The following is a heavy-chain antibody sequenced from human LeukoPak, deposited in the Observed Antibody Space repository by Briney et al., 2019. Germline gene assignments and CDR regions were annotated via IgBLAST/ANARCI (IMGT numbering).Heavy chain of an antibody. CDR2: IIPILGIA. CDR3: ARGPGLNDAFDI. D-gene: IGHD3-22*01. Sequence: GASVKVSCKASGGTFSSYAISWVRQAPGQGLEWMGRIIPILGIANYAQKFQGRVTITADKSTSTAYMELSSLRSEDTAVYYCARGPGLNDAFDIWGQGTMVTVSS. V-gene: IGHV1-69*04. CDR1: GGTFSSYA. J-gene: IGHJ3*02.